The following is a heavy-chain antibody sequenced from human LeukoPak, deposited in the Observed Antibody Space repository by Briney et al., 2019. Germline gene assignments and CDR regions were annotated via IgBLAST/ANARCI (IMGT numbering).Heavy chain of an antibody. D-gene: IGHD6-6*01. CDR3: ASQWRSIAARRKYYCYGMDV. J-gene: IGHJ6*02. CDR2: INHSGST. Sequence: PSETLSLTCAVYGGSFSGYYWSWIRQPPGKGLEWIGEINHSGSTNYNPSLKSRVTISVDTSKNQFSLKLSSVTAADTAVYYCASQWRSIAARRKYYCYGMDVWGQGTTVTVSS. V-gene: IGHV4-34*01. CDR1: GGSFSGYY.